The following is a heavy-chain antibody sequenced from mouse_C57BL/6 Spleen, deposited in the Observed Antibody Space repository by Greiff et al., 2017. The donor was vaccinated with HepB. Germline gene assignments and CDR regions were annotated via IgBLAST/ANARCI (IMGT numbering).Heavy chain of an antibody. CDR2: IYPSDSET. Sequence: QVQLKESGAELVRPGSSVKLSCKASGYTFTSYWMDWVKQRPGQGLEWIGNIYPSDSETHYNQKFKDKATLTVDKSSSTAYMQLSSLTSEDSAVYYCASGGYYRFAYWGQGTLVTVSA. CDR3: ASGGYYRFAY. CDR1: GYTFTSYW. J-gene: IGHJ3*01. D-gene: IGHD2-3*01. V-gene: IGHV1-61*01.